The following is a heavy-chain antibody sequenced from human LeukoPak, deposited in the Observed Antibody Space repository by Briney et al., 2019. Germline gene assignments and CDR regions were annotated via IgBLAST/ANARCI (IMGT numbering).Heavy chain of an antibody. CDR1: GGSISSSSYY. Sequence: SETLSLTCTVSGGSISSSSYYWGWIRQPPGKGLEWIGSIYYSGSTYYNPSLKSRVTISVDTSKNQFSLKLSSVIAADTAVYYCARQEREATYYDILTGYYSGGYYYYYMDVWGKGTTVTISS. J-gene: IGHJ6*03. V-gene: IGHV4-39*01. CDR3: ARQEREATYYDILTGYYSGGYYYYYMDV. CDR2: IYYSGST. D-gene: IGHD3-9*01.